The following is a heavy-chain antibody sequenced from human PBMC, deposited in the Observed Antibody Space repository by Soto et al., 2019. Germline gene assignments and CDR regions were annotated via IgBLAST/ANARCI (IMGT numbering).Heavy chain of an antibody. V-gene: IGHV1-3*01. CDR2: INAGNGNT. CDR3: ARDRLWELLPGYYYGMDV. CDR1: GYTFTSYA. J-gene: IGHJ6*02. Sequence: ASVKVSCKASGYTFTSYAMHWVRQAPGQRLEWMGWINAGNGNTKYSQKFQGRVTITRDTSASTAYMELSSLRSEDTAVYYCARDRLWELLPGYYYGMDVWGQGTTVTV. D-gene: IGHD1-26*01.